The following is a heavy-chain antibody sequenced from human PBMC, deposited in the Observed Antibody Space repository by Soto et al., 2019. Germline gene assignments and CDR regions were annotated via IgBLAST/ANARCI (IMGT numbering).Heavy chain of an antibody. D-gene: IGHD4-17*01. CDR3: ASYGDYYYYYGMDV. CDR2: ISSSSSYI. J-gene: IGHJ6*02. V-gene: IGHV3-21*01. CDR1: GFTFSSYS. Sequence: PVGSLRLSCAASGFTFSSYSMNWVRQAPGKGLEWVSSISSSSSYIYYADSVKGRFTISRDNAKNSLYLQMNSLRAEDTAVYYCASYGDYYYYYGMDVWGQGTTVTVSS.